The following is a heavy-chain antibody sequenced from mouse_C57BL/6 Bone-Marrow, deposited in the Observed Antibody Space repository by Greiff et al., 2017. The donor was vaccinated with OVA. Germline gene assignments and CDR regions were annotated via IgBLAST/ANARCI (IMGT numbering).Heavy chain of an antibody. Sequence: EVQVVESEGGLVQPGSSMKLSCTASGFTFSDYYMAWVRQVPEKGLEWVANINYDGSSTYYLDSLKSRFIISRDNAKNILYLQMSSLKSEDTATYYCARDGYYGYDDWYFDVWGTGTTVTVSS. V-gene: IGHV5-16*01. J-gene: IGHJ1*03. CDR3: ARDGYYGYDDWYFDV. CDR1: GFTFSDYY. CDR2: INYDGSST. D-gene: IGHD2-2*01.